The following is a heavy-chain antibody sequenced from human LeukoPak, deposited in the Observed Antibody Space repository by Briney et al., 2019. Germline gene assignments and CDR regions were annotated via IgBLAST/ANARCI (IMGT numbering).Heavy chain of an antibody. CDR2: ISWNSGSR. D-gene: IGHD3-22*01. J-gene: IGHJ4*02. CDR3: AKEGYYDSSGYLTPGYFDY. Sequence: GGSLRLSCAASGFTFDDYAMHWVRQAPGKGLEWVSGISWNSGSRGYADSVKGRITISRDNAKNSLYLQMNSLRAEDTALYYCAKEGYYDSSGYLTPGYFDYWGQGTLVIVSS. CDR1: GFTFDDYA. V-gene: IGHV3-9*01.